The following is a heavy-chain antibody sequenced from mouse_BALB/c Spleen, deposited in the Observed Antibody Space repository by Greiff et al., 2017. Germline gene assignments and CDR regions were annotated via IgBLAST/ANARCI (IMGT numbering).Heavy chain of an antibody. CDR1: GDSITSGY. J-gene: IGHJ1*01. CDR2: ISYSGST. CDR3: ARFMITTMNWYFDV. D-gene: IGHD2-4*01. V-gene: IGHV3-8*02. Sequence: EVKLVESGPSLVKPSQTLSLTCSVTGDSITSGYWNWIRKFPGNKLEYMGYISYSGSTYYNPSLKSRISITRDTSKNQYYLQLNSVTTEDTATYYCARFMITTMNWYFDVWGAGTTVTVSS.